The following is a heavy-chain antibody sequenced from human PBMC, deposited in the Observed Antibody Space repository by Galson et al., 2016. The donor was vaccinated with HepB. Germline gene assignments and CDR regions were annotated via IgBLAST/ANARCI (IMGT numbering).Heavy chain of an antibody. CDR1: GFTLSAYS. CDR3: ARGRDRGVVYAIVFDN. D-gene: IGHD2-8*02. V-gene: IGHV3-21*01. Sequence: SLRLSCAASGFTLSAYSMNWVRQAPGKGLEWVSSIGSSGSFVKYADSVKGRFTISRDSAKTTLYLQMSSLRSEDTAIYYWARGRDRGVVYAIVFDNWGQGTLVTVSS. J-gene: IGHJ4*02. CDR2: IGSSGSFV.